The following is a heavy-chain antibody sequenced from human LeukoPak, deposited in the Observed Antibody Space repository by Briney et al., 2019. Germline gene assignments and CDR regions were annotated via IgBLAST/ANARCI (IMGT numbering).Heavy chain of an antibody. J-gene: IGHJ4*02. Sequence: LRGGSLRLSCAASGFTFDDYGMSWVRQVPGKGLEWVSAISGSGGSTYYADSVKGRFTISRDNSKNTLYLQMNSLRAEDTAVYYCAKDPPAPFDYWGQGTLVTVSS. V-gene: IGHV3-23*01. CDR3: AKDPPAPFDY. D-gene: IGHD2-2*01. CDR1: GFTFDDYG. CDR2: ISGSGGST.